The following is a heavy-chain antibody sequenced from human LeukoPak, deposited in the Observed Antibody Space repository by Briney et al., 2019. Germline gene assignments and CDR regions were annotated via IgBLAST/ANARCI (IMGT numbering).Heavy chain of an antibody. CDR1: GYSFTSYW. CDR3: ARLVGRYCSSTSCLGGPFDY. CDR2: IYPGDSDT. V-gene: IGHV5-51*01. J-gene: IGHJ4*02. D-gene: IGHD2-2*01. Sequence: GESLKISCKGSGYSFTSYWIGWVRRMPGKGLEWMGIIYPGDSDTRYSPSFQGQVTISADKSISAAYLQWSSLKASDTAMYYCARLVGRYCSSTSCLGGPFDYWGQGTLVTVSS.